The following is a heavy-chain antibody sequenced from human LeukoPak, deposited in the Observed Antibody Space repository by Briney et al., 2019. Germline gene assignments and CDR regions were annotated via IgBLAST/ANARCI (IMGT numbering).Heavy chain of an antibody. CDR2: VYHSGST. CDR3: ARGTVWGGGDYYYYYMDV. D-gene: IGHD4-17*01. Sequence: SETLSLTCTVSGGSISSYYWSWIRQPPGKGLEWIGNVYHSGSTNNNTSLKSRVPISVDTSKNQFSLKLSSVTAADPAVYYCARGTVWGGGDYYYYYMDVWGKGTTVTISS. CDR1: GGSISSYY. J-gene: IGHJ6*03. V-gene: IGHV4-59*08.